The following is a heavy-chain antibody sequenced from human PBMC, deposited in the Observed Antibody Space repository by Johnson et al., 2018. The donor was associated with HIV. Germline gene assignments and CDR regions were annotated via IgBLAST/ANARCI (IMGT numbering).Heavy chain of an antibody. D-gene: IGHD6-19*01. CDR1: GFTFSDYG. Sequence: QVQLVESGGGVVQPGGSLRLSCAASGFTFSDYGMHWVRQAPGKGLEWGAFIRYDGSNKYYAESVKGRFTLSRDNSKNTLYLQMNSLRVEDTGVYYCATDFRSSAWYGDAFDIWGQGTVVTVSS. J-gene: IGHJ3*02. CDR3: ATDFRSSAWYGDAFDI. CDR2: IRYDGSNK. V-gene: IGHV3-30*02.